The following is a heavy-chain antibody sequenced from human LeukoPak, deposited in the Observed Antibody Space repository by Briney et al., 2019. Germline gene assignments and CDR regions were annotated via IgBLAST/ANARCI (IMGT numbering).Heavy chain of an antibody. CDR3: TTDNAPGMDV. V-gene: IGHV3-15*01. CDR2: IRDKPDGGTT. Sequence: PGGSLRLSCAASGFNFRNYDMHWVRQAPGKGLEWVGLIRDKPDGGTTDYAAPVKGRFTISRDDSKSMLYLQMNSLKTEDTAVYYCTTDNAPGMDVWGQGTTVTVSS. D-gene: IGHD2-2*01. CDR1: GFNFRNYD. J-gene: IGHJ6*02.